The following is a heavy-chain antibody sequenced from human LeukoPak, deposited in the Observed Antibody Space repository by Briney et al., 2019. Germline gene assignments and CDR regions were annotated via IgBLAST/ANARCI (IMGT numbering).Heavy chain of an antibody. V-gene: IGHV4-59*01. D-gene: IGHD4-11*01. CDR3: ARERRQYYFDY. J-gene: IGHJ4*02. CDR1: GGSISSYY. CDR2: IYYSGST. Sequence: KPSETLSLACTVSGGSISSYYWSWIRQPPGKGLEWIGYIYYSGSTNYNPSLKSRVTISVDTSKNQFSLKLSSVTAADTAVYYCARERRQYYFDYWGQGTLVTVSS.